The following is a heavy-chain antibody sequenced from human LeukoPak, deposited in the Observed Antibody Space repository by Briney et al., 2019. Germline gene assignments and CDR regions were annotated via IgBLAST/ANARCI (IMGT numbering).Heavy chain of an antibody. CDR2: INHSGST. CDR3: ASSPGEYWRYNWFDP. V-gene: IGHV4-34*01. Sequence: PSETLSLTCTVAGGSISRYYWSWIRQPPGKGLEWIGEINHSGSTNYNPSLKSRVTISVDTSKNQFSLKLSSVTAADTAVYYCASSPGEYWRYNWFDPWGQGTLVTVSS. CDR1: GGSISRYY. J-gene: IGHJ5*02. D-gene: IGHD2-8*02.